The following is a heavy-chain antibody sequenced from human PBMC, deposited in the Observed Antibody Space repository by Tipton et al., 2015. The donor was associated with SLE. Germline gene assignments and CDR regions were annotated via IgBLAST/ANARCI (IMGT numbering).Heavy chain of an antibody. CDR3: ARGPVPSSYYDILTGRAFGFDY. CDR2: VNHTGGA. V-gene: IGHV4-34*01. J-gene: IGHJ4*02. Sequence: TLSLTCAVYGGSFSGNYWSWIRQPPGEGLEWIGEVNHTGGANYNPSLKSRVTISVDTSKNQFSLKVTSVTAADTAVYYCARGPVPSSYYDILTGRAFGFDYWGQGTLVTASS. CDR1: GGSFSGNY. D-gene: IGHD3-9*01.